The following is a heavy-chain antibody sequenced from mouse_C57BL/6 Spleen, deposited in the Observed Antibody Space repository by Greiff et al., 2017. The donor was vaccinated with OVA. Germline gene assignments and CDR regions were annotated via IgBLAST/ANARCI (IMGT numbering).Heavy chain of an antibody. J-gene: IGHJ3*01. CDR3: ARGGIYYDYDGFAY. CDR1: GYTFTSYD. Sequence: QVQLQQSGPELVKPGASVKLSCKASGYTFTSYDINWVKQRPGQGLEWIGWIYPRDGSTKYNEKFKGKATLTVDTSSSTAYMELHSLTSEDSAVYFCARGGIYYDYDGFAYWGQGTLVTVSA. D-gene: IGHD2-4*01. V-gene: IGHV1-85*01. CDR2: IYPRDGST.